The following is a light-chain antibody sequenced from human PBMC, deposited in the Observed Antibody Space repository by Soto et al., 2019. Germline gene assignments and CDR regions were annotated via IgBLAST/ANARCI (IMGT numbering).Light chain of an antibody. CDR1: SSDVGGYDY. J-gene: IGLJ3*02. V-gene: IGLV2-11*01. CDR3: CSYAGSYTWV. Sequence: QSALTQPASVSGSPGQSITISCTGTSSDVGGYDYVSWYQQYPDKAPKLMIYDVSKRPSGVPDRFSGSKSGNTASLTISGLQAEDEADYYCCSYAGSYTWVFGGGTKLTVL. CDR2: DVS.